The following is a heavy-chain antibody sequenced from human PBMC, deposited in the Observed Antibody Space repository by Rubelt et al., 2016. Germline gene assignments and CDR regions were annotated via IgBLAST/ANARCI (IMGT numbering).Heavy chain of an antibody. J-gene: IGHJ4*02. CDR1: GGSIRSYY. V-gene: IGHV4-59*01. CDR2: IYYTGTT. D-gene: IGHD5-18*01. CDR3: ASRGYNYGRSFDY. Sequence: QVQLQESGPRLVKPSETLSLTCTVSGGSIRSYYWSWVRQPPGKRLEWIGFIYYTGTTNYNPSLQSRVTISVDTSKNQFSLKLSSVTAADTAGYYCASRGYNYGRSFDYWGQGTLVTVSS.